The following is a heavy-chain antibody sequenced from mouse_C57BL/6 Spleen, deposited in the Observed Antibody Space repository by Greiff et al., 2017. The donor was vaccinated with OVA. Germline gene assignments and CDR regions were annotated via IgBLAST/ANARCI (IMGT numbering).Heavy chain of an antibody. CDR2: ISDGGSYT. CDR1: GFTFSSYA. V-gene: IGHV5-4*01. J-gene: IGHJ4*01. Sequence: EVQVVESGGGLVKPGGSLKLSCAASGFTFSSYAMSWVRQTPEKRLEWVATISDGGSYTYYPDNVKGRFTISRDNAKNNLYLQMSHLKSEDTAMYYCARYYYGSSYVGAMDYWGQGTSVTVSS. D-gene: IGHD1-1*01. CDR3: ARYYYGSSYVGAMDY.